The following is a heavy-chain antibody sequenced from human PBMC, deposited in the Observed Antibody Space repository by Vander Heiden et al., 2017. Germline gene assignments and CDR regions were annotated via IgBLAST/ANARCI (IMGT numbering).Heavy chain of an antibody. CDR1: GFTVSSNY. V-gene: IGHV3-53*01. CDR2: IFSGGTT. Sequence: EVQLVESGGGLIQPGGSLRLPCTASGFTVSSNYMNWVRQAPGKGLEWVSVIFSGGTTYYADSVKGRFTISRDDSKNTLYLQMNSLRTEDTAVYYCASKITSGIWGQGTLVTVSS. CDR3: ASKITSGI. J-gene: IGHJ1*01. D-gene: IGHD6-25*01.